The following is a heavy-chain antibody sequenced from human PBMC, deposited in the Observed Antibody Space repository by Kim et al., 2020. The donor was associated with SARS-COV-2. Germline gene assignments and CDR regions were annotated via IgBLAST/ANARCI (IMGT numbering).Heavy chain of an antibody. CDR2: IYYSGST. J-gene: IGHJ3*02. Sequence: SETLSLTCTVSGGSISSGGYYWSWIRQHPGKGLEWIGYIYYSGSTYYNPSLKSRVTISVDTSKNQFSLKLSSVTAADTAVYYCARGLDDYGDYERYPPWHDAFDIWGQGTMVTVAS. V-gene: IGHV4-31*03. CDR3: ARGLDDYGDYERYPPWHDAFDI. CDR1: GGSISSGGYY. D-gene: IGHD4-17*01.